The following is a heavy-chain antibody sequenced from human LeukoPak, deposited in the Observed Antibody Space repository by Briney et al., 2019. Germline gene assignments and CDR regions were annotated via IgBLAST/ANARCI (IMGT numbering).Heavy chain of an antibody. J-gene: IGHJ4*02. D-gene: IGHD5-24*01. V-gene: IGHV1-8*01. CDR2: MNPNSGNT. CDR1: GGTFSSYD. Sequence: GASVKVSCKASGGTFSSYDINWVRQATGQGLEWMGWMNPNSGNTGYAQKFQGRVTMTRNTSISTAYMELSSLRSEDTAVYYCARGPGGRRDGYNLDYWGQGTLVTVSS. CDR3: ARGPGGRRDGYNLDY.